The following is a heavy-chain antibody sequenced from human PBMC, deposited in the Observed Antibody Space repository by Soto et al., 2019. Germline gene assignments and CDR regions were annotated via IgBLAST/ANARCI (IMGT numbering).Heavy chain of an antibody. CDR3: ARSYCGGDCYSLLFVFGYFQH. CDR1: GGSISSGGYY. J-gene: IGHJ1*01. CDR2: IYYSGST. D-gene: IGHD2-21*02. Sequence: SETLSLTCTVSGGSISSGGYYWSWIRQHPGKGLEWIGYIYYSGSTYYNPSLKSRVTISVDTSKNQFSLKLSSVTAADTAVYYCARSYCGGDCYSLLFVFGYFQHWGQGTLVTVSS. V-gene: IGHV4-31*03.